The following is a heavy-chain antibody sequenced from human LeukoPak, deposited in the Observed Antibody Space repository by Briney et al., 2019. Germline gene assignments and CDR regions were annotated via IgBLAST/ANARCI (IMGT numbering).Heavy chain of an antibody. Sequence: PSETLSLTCTVSGGSISSYYWSWIRQPPGKGLEWIGYIYYSGSTNYNPSLKSRVTISGDTSKNPFSLKLSSVTAADTAVYYCARRISLTGYPVDYWGQGTLVTVSS. J-gene: IGHJ4*02. CDR2: IYYSGST. V-gene: IGHV4-59*01. CDR3: ARRISLTGYPVDY. D-gene: IGHD3-9*01. CDR1: GGSISSYY.